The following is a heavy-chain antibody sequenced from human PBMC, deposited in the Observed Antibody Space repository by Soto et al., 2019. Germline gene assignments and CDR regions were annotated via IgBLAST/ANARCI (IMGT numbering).Heavy chain of an antibody. CDR2: VYSSGGT. J-gene: IGHJ5*02. CDR1: GGSMSSYY. CDR3: ARGQRSSEWFDP. D-gene: IGHD2-2*01. V-gene: IGHV4-4*07. Sequence: PSETLSLTCTVSGGSMSSYYWTWIRQPAGKGLEWIGRVYSSGGTHYNPSLKSRVTISLDTSRNQFSLRLLSVTDADTAVYFCARGQRSSEWFDPWGQGTLVTVS.